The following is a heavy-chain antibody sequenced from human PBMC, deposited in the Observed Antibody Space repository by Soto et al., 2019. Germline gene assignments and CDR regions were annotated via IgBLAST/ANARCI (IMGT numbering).Heavy chain of an antibody. CDR3: ARWGSTTWGEQF. J-gene: IGHJ6*02. V-gene: IGHV3-74*01. CDR2: INSDGRST. CDR1: GFSFSDYW. D-gene: IGHD2-2*01. Sequence: EVQLVESGGGLVQPGGSLRLSCAVSGFSFSDYWMHWVRQVPGKGLLWVSRINSDGRSTNYADSVRGRFTVSRDNAKNTRFLQMNSLRVEDTAVYYCARWGSTTWGEQFWGQGTTVTVSS.